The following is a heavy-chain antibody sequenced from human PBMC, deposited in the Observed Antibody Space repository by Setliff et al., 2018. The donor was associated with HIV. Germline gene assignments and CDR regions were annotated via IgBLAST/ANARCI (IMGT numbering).Heavy chain of an antibody. J-gene: IGHJ4*02. Sequence: SQTLSLTCVISGDSVSSTSGAWTWIRQSPSGGLEWLGRTYYRSEWKNDYAVSLKRRITVNADTSKNQFSLHLKSVTPEDSAVYYCAGGTWFDGLDSWSQGSLVTVSS. CDR2: TYYRSEWKN. CDR3: AGGTWFDGLDS. CDR1: GDSVSSTSGA. V-gene: IGHV6-1*01. D-gene: IGHD3-9*01.